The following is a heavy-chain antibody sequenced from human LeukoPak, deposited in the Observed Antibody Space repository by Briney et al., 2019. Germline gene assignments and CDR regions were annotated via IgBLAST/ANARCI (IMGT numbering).Heavy chain of an antibody. CDR2: ISREGGIA. D-gene: IGHD3-9*01. V-gene: IGHV3-30*04. J-gene: IGHJ4*02. CDR3: ATHFTTGSIDH. Sequence: GGSVRLSCAASGFLFSSYEMKWVRQAPGKGLEGVAVISREGGIAYHADSVKGRFTISRENSKTTLYLQMNSLRADDTVVYHFATHFTTGSIDHWGQVILVTVSS. CDR1: GFLFSSYE.